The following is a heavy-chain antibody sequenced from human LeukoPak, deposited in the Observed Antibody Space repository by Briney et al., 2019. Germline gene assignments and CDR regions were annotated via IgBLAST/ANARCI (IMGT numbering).Heavy chain of an antibody. CDR3: ARGTGGSSWYLPYWYFDL. CDR1: GGSFSGYY. Sequence: SETLSLTCAVSGGSFSGYYWTWIRQPPGKGLEWVGEINHNGRTNYNPSHKSRVTISVDTSKNQFSLKLSSVTAADTAVYYCARGTGGSSWYLPYWYFDLWGRGTLVTVSS. V-gene: IGHV4-34*01. D-gene: IGHD6-13*01. J-gene: IGHJ2*01. CDR2: INHNGRT.